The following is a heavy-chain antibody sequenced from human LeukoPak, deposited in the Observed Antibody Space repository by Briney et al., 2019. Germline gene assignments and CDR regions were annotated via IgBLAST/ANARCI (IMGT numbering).Heavy chain of an antibody. CDR1: GFTFSDYY. J-gene: IGHJ4*02. CDR3: ARDGVFYYDSSGPITY. V-gene: IGHV3-11*04. CDR2: ISSSGSTI. Sequence: GGSLRLSCAASGFTFSDYYMSWIRQAPGKGLEWVSYISSSGSTIYYADSVKGRFTISRDNAKNSLYLQMNSLRAEDTAVYYCARDGVFYYDSSGPITYWGQGTLVTVFS. D-gene: IGHD3-22*01.